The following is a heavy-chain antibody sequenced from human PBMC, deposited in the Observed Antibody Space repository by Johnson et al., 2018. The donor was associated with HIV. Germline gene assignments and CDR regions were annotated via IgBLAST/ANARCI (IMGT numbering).Heavy chain of an antibody. CDR3: AGVEDGSGSYYPDAFDI. J-gene: IGHJ3*02. D-gene: IGHD3-10*01. CDR2: IRSKANSYAT. CDR1: GFIFSGSA. Sequence: VQLVESGGGLVQPGGSLRLSCAASGFIFSGSAMHWVRQASGKGLEWVGRIRSKANSYATAYAASVTGRFTISRDDSKNTLYLQMNSLRAEDTAVYYCAGVEDGSGSYYPDAFDIWGQGTMVTVSS. V-gene: IGHV3-73*01.